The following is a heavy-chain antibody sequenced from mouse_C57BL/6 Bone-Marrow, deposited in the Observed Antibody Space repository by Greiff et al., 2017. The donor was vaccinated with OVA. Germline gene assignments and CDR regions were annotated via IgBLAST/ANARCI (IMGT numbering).Heavy chain of an antibody. Sequence: DVKLVESGGGLVQPGGSLKLSCAASGFTFSDYGMAWVRQAPRKGPEWVAFISNLAYSIYYADTVTGRFTISRENAKNTLYLEMSSLRSEDTAMYYCARRWLLRGSWFAYWGQGTLVTVSA. CDR2: ISNLAYSI. J-gene: IGHJ3*01. V-gene: IGHV5-15*04. D-gene: IGHD2-3*01. CDR1: GFTFSDYG. CDR3: ARRWLLRGSWFAY.